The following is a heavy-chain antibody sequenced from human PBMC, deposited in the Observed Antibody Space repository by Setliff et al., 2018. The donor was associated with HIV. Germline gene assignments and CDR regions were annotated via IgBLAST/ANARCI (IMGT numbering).Heavy chain of an antibody. Sequence: GASLKISCKASGYNFANYWIGWVRQRPGKGLEWMGIIYPGDSDTKYSLSFQGQVSISADKSTSTAFLQWISLKASDTATYYCARQPSGFLNPKDSFDFWGQGTRVTVSS. CDR3: ARQPSGFLNPKDSFDF. J-gene: IGHJ3*01. V-gene: IGHV5-51*01. CDR1: GYNFANYW. CDR2: IYPGDSDT.